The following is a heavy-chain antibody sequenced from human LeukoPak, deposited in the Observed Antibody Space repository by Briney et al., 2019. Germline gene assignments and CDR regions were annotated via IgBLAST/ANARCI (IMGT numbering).Heavy chain of an antibody. CDR1: GFTFDDYW. CDR2: ISGSGGST. Sequence: GGSLRLSCGASGFTFDDYWMSWVRQAPGKGLEWVSAISGSGGSTYYADSVKGRFTISRDNSKNTLYLQMNSLRAEDTAVYYCAKEGGYGELSSYFDYWGQGTLVTVSS. V-gene: IGHV3-23*01. D-gene: IGHD3-16*02. J-gene: IGHJ4*02. CDR3: AKEGGYGELSSYFDY.